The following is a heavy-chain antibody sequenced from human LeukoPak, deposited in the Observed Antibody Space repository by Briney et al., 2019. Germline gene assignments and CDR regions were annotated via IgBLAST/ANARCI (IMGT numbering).Heavy chain of an antibody. CDR3: AKTAPYYLDY. V-gene: IGHV3-23*01. J-gene: IGHJ4*02. CDR2: ISGSGGST. CDR1: GFTFSSYA. Sequence: PGGSLRLSCAASGFTFSSYAMSWVRQAPGKGLEWVSAISGSGGSTYYADSVKGRFTISRDNSKNTLYLHMSSLGAEDTAIYYCAKTAPYYLDYWGQGALVTVSS. D-gene: IGHD5-18*01.